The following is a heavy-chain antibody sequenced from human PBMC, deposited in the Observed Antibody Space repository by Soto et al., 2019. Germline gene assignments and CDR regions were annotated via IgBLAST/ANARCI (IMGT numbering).Heavy chain of an antibody. CDR1: GCTFSSYG. CDR2: IWYDGSNK. J-gene: IGHJ6*03. D-gene: IGHD5-18*01. Sequence: PGGSLRLSCAASGCTFSSYGMHWVRQAPGKGLEWVAVIWYDGSNKYYADSVKGRFTISRDNSKNTRERKRKRRREEEKEGEEGEREGEGKGYEGREGGGKG. CDR3: EREGEGKGYEGREG. V-gene: IGHV3-33*01.